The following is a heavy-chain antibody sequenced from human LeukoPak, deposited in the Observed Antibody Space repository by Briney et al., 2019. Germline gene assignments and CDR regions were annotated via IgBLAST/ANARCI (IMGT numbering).Heavy chain of an antibody. V-gene: IGHV3-48*03. CDR2: ISSSGSTI. J-gene: IGHJ5*02. Sequence: PGGSLRLSCAASGFTFSSYEMNWVRQAPGKGQEWVSYISSSGSTIYYADSVKGRFTISRDNAKNSLYLQMNSLRAEDTAVYYCARDRRCSGGSCSKGYNWFDPWGQGTLVTVSS. CDR3: ARDRRCSGGSCSKGYNWFDP. CDR1: GFTFSSYE. D-gene: IGHD2-15*01.